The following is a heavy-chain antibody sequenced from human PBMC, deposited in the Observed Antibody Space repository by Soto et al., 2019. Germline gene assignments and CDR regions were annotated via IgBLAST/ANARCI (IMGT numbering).Heavy chain of an antibody. Sequence: ASVKVSCKASGYTFTSYGIHWVRQAPGQRLEWMGWINAANGDTKYSPKFQGRVTITRDTSASTAYMELSSLRPEDTAVYYGVRSCVSATGIDCFDPWGQGTLVTVSS. D-gene: IGHD6-13*01. CDR1: GYTFTSYG. CDR3: VRSCVSATGIDCFDP. J-gene: IGHJ5*02. CDR2: INAANGDT. V-gene: IGHV1-3*01.